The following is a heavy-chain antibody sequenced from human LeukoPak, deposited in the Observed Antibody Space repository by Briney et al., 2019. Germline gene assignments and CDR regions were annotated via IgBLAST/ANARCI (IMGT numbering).Heavy chain of an antibody. CDR1: GFTFTKFW. CDR3: ARISHWNVLA. J-gene: IGHJ5*02. CDR2: IQEDGKKE. D-gene: IGHD1-1*01. Sequence: GGSLRLSCEASGFTFTKFWMSWVRQAPGKGLEWVANIQEDGKKENYVDSVRGRFTISRDNAKNSIYLQMNSLRAEDTAVYYCARISHWNVLAWGQGTLVTVSS. V-gene: IGHV3-7*01.